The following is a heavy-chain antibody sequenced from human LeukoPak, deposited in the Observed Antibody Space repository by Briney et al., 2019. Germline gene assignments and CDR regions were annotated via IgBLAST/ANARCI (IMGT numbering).Heavy chain of an antibody. D-gene: IGHD4-23*01. CDR3: ARKPRNGGNPYFDY. V-gene: IGHV3-23*01. CDR2: MSGSGDIT. J-gene: IGHJ4*02. CDR1: GFTFSSCA. Sequence: SGGSLRLSCAASGFTFSSCAMSWVRQAPGKGLEWVSGMSGSGDITYYADSVKGRFTIPRDNSNITLYLQMNSLRVEDTAVYYCARKPRNGGNPYFDYWGQGTLVTVSS.